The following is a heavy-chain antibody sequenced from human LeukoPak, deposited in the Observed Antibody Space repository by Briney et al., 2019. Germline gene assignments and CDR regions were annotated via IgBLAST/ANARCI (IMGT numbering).Heavy chain of an antibody. CDR1: GFTFRSYA. J-gene: IGHJ4*02. Sequence: GGSLRPSCAASGFTFRSYAMSWVRQAPGKGLEWVSAISDNGGSTYYAASVKGRFTISRDNSKNTLCLQMNSLRAEDTAVYYCAVRPLWFGELSFDYWGQGTLVTVSS. CDR2: ISDNGGST. CDR3: AVRPLWFGELSFDY. V-gene: IGHV3-23*01. D-gene: IGHD3-10*01.